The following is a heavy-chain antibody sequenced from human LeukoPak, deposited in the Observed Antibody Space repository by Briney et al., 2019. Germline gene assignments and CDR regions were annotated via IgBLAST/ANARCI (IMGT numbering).Heavy chain of an antibody. CDR2: ISSSSSYI. D-gene: IGHD3-10*01. J-gene: IGHJ4*02. Sequence: GSLRLSCAASGFPFSNYAMTWVRQAPGKGLEWVSSISSSSSYIYYADSVKGRFTISRDNAKNSLYLQMNSLRAEDTAVYYCARDSVRGVYPSDYWGQGTLVTVSS. CDR1: GFPFSNYA. CDR3: ARDSVRGVYPSDY. V-gene: IGHV3-21*01.